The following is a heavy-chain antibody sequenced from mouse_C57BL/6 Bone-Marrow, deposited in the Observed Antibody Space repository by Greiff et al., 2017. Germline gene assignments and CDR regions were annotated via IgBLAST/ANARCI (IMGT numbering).Heavy chain of an antibody. D-gene: IGHD3-2*02. CDR3: ARVQDTAGDFAY. V-gene: IGHV14-3*01. Sequence: EVQLQQSVAELVRPGASVKLSCTASGFTFNNTSMGWVKQRPGQGLEWIGRIDPADGNTNYAAKFKGKATITADTSSSTAYMQLSSLTSEDPAIYYCARVQDTAGDFAYWGQGTLVTVSA. CDR2: IDPADGNT. J-gene: IGHJ3*01. CDR1: GFTFNNTS.